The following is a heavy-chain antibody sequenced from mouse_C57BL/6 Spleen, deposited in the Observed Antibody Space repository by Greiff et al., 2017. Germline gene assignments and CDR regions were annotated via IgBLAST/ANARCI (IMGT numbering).Heavy chain of an antibody. J-gene: IGHJ4*01. V-gene: IGHV1-64*01. Sequence: VQLQQPGAELVKPGASVKLSCKASGYTFTSYWMHWVKQRPGQGLEWIGMIHPNSGSTNYNEKLQSKDTLTADNSSRAAYMHLSSLTSEDSAVSYCGRVEADAMDYWGQGTSVTVSS. CDR2: IHPNSGST. CDR3: GRVEADAMDY. CDR1: GYTFTSYW.